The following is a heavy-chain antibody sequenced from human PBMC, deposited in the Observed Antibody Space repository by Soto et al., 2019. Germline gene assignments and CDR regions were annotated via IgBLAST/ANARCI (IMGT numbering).Heavy chain of an antibody. J-gene: IGHJ3*02. CDR1: GGSISSGGYY. CDR2: IYYSGST. Sequence: QVQLQESGPGLVKPSQTLSLTCTVSGGSISSGGYYWSWIRQHPGKGLEWIGYIYYSGSTYYNPSLQSRVTISVDTSMNQFSLKLSSVTAADTAVYYCGSYYGSGSSSLDAFDIWGQGTMVTVSS. D-gene: IGHD3-10*01. CDR3: GSYYGSGSSSLDAFDI. V-gene: IGHV4-31*03.